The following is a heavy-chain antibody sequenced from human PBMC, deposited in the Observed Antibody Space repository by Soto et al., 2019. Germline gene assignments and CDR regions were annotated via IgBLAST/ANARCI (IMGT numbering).Heavy chain of an antibody. CDR2: IYSGGST. CDR1: GFTVSSNY. CDR3: ARDCSGGSCYSIYYYGMDV. D-gene: IGHD2-15*01. V-gene: IGHV3-53*01. Sequence: GGSLRLSCAASGFTVSSNYMSWVRQAPGKGLEWVSVIYSGGSTYYADSVKGRFTISRDNSKNTLYLQMNSLRAEDTAVYYCARDCSGGSCYSIYYYGMDVWGQGTTVTVSS. J-gene: IGHJ6*02.